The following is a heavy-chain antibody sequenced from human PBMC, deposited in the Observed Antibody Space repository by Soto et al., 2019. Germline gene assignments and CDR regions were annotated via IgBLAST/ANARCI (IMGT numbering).Heavy chain of an antibody. D-gene: IGHD6-13*01. CDR2: IYWDDHK. CDR3: AQVPIYSSSWYINDY. Sequence: QITLKESGPTLVKPTQTLTLTCTFSGFSLTTSAVVVGWIRQSPGKALEWLALIYWDDHKRYSPSLKSRLTITKDTSKNQVFLTMTNMDPVDTATYFCAQVPIYSSSWYINDYWGQGTLVTVSS. J-gene: IGHJ4*02. V-gene: IGHV2-5*02. CDR1: GFSLTTSAVV.